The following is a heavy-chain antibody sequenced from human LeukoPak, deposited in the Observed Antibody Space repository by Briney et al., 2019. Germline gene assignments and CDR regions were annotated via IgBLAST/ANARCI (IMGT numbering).Heavy chain of an antibody. CDR2: INNRGTT. V-gene: IGHV4-34*01. CDR1: GVSLSPHY. Sequence: SETLSLTRAVSGVSLSPHYWSWIRRPLGKGLEWLGEINNRGTTNYSPSLRGRATISVDTSKNQFSLRLTSVTAADTAMYYCARVPLWWLTPFDFWGQGTLATVSS. CDR3: ARVPLWWLTPFDF. D-gene: IGHD5-12*01. J-gene: IGHJ4*02.